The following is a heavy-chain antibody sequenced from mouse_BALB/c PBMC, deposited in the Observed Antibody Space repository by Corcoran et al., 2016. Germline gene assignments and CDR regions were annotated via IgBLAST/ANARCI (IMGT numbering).Heavy chain of an antibody. V-gene: IGHV3-6*02. CDR1: GYSITSGYY. J-gene: IGHJ4*01. CDR2: ISYDGSN. CDR3: ARDGNYAMDY. D-gene: IGHD1-1*02. Sequence: DVQLQESGPGLVKPSKSLSLTCSVTGYSITSGYYWNWIRQFPGNKLEWMGYISYDGSNNYNPSLKNRISITRDTSKNQFFLKLNSVTTEDTATYYCARDGNYAMDYWGQGTSVTVSS.